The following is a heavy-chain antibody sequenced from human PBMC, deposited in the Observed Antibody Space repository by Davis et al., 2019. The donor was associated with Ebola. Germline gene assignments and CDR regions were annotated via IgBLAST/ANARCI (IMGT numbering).Heavy chain of an antibody. V-gene: IGHV4-38-2*02. CDR3: AGEGKYRDESRTFDY. CDR1: GYSISSGYY. Sequence: GSLRLSCTVSGYSISSGYYWGWIRQPPGKGLEWIGSIYHSGSTYYNPSLKSRVTISVDTSKNQFSLKLSSVTAADTAVYYCAGEGKYRDESRTFDYWGQGTLVTVSS. J-gene: IGHJ4*02. CDR2: IYHSGST. D-gene: IGHD2-2*01.